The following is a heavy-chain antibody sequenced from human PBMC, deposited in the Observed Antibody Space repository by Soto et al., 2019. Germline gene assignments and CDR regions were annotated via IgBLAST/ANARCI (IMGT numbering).Heavy chain of an antibody. J-gene: IGHJ5*02. CDR2: VYHTGDT. D-gene: IGHD2-21*02. V-gene: IGHV4-4*02. CDR1: GGTVASSHW. CDR3: AREIVTAGGNNYFDP. Sequence: PSETLSLTCGVSGGTVASSHWWSWVRQSPGGGVEWIGNVYHTGDTNFNPSLQSRVTISVDKSNNQFSLRLNSLTAAATAVYFCAREIVTAGGNNYFDPWGPGTLVTVSS.